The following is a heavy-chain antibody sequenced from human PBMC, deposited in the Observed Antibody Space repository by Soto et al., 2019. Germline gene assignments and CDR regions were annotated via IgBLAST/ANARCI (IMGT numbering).Heavy chain of an antibody. Sequence: QVQLVESGGGVVQPGRSLRLSCAASGVTFSSYGMHWVRQAPGKGLEWVAVISYDGINKYYADSVKGRFTISRDNSTNPLYLQMNSLRAEDTAVYYCAPWFGAFDYWGQGTLVTVSS. CDR3: APWFGAFDY. CDR1: GVTFSSYG. V-gene: IGHV3-30*03. D-gene: IGHD3-10*01. J-gene: IGHJ4*02. CDR2: ISYDGINK.